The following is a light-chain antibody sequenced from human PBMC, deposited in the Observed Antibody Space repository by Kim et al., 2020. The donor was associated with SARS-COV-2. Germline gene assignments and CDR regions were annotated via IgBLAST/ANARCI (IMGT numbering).Light chain of an antibody. J-gene: IGKJ1*01. Sequence: LSPGERATLSCRARHRIRTDDLAWYQQKPGQAPRVLMYEAFIRATDIPDRFSGSGSGTEFTLTISSVEPEDSAVYFCQQYGRSPTFGQGTKVDIK. CDR2: EAF. CDR1: HRIRTDD. CDR3: QQYGRSPT. V-gene: IGKV3-20*01.